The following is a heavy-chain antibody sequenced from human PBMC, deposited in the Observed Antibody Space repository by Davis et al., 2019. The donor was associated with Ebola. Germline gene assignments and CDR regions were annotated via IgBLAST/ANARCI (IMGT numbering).Heavy chain of an antibody. CDR2: ISSSSSYI. D-gene: IGHD4-23*01. Sequence: GGSLRLSCAASGFTFSYYSMNWVRQAPGKGLEWVSSISSSSSYIYYADSVKGRFTISRDNAKNSLYLQMNSLRAEDTAVYYCATQVVTLGWFDYWGQGTLVTVSS. CDR3: ATQVVTLGWFDY. CDR1: GFTFSYYS. V-gene: IGHV3-21*01. J-gene: IGHJ4*02.